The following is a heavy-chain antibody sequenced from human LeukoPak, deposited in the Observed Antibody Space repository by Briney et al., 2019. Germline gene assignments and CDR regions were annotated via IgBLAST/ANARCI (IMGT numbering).Heavy chain of an antibody. CDR1: GGSVTSSSYY. CDR2: IYYSGST. J-gene: IGHJ4*02. V-gene: IGHV4-39*07. D-gene: IGHD5-12*01. Sequence: SETLSLTCTVSGGSVTSSSYYWGWIRQPPGKGLEWIGSIYYSGSTYYNPSLKSRVTISVDTSKNHFSLKLSSVTAADTAVYYCARSGSGYLRYYFDYWGQGTLVTVSS. CDR3: ARSGSGYLRYYFDY.